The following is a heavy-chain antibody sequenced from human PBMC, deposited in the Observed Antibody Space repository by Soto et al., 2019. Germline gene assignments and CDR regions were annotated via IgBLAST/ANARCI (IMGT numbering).Heavy chain of an antibody. J-gene: IGHJ4*02. CDR1: GFTFSSYG. D-gene: IGHD7-27*01. CDR2: ISYDGSNK. V-gene: IGHV3-30*18. CDR3: AKHWEDWGIDY. Sequence: QVQLVESGGGVVQPGRSLRLSCAASGFTFSSYGMHWVRQAPGKGLEWVAVISYDGSNKYYADSVKGRFTISRDNSKNTLYLQMNSLRAEDTAVYYCAKHWEDWGIDYWGQGTLVTVSS.